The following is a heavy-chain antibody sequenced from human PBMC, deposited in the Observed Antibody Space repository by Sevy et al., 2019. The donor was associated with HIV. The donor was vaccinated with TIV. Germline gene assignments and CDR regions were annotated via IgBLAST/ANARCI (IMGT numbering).Heavy chain of an antibody. J-gene: IGHJ4*02. CDR2: IGTAGDT. CDR3: ARGVGRWFGDREYYFDY. V-gene: IGHV3-13*01. CDR1: GFTFSSYD. Sequence: GGSLRLSCAASGFTFSSYDMHWVRQATGKGLEWVSAIGTAGDTYYPGSVKGRFTISRENAKNSLNLQMNSLRAGDTAVYYCARGVGRWFGDREYYFDYWGQGTLVTVSS. D-gene: IGHD3-10*01.